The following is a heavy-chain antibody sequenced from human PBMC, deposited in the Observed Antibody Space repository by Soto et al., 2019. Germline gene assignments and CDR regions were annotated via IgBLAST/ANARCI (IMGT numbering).Heavy chain of an antibody. Sequence: QVQLVQSGAEVKKPGASVKVSCKASGYTFTSYDINWVRQATGQGLEWMGWMNPNSGNTGYAQKFQGGXTXTXXTSISTAYRELSRLRSEDTAVYYCARTLYGDNVDYWGQGTRVTVSS. CDR1: GYTFTSYD. CDR2: MNPNSGNT. V-gene: IGHV1-8*01. J-gene: IGHJ4*02. CDR3: ARTLYGDNVDY. D-gene: IGHD4-17*01.